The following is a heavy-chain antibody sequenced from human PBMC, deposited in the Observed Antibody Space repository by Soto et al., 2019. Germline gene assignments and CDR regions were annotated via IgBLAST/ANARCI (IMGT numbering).Heavy chain of an antibody. CDR3: AGDPGVAAAGTGDAFDI. CDR2: IIPIFGTA. V-gene: IGHV1-69*01. D-gene: IGHD6-13*01. Sequence: QVQLVQSGAEVKKPGSSVTVSCKASGGTFSSYAISWVRQAPGQGLEWMGGIIPIFGTANYAQKFQGRVTITADESTSTAYMELSSLRSEDTAVYYCAGDPGVAAAGTGDAFDIWGQGTMVTVSS. CDR1: GGTFSSYA. J-gene: IGHJ3*02.